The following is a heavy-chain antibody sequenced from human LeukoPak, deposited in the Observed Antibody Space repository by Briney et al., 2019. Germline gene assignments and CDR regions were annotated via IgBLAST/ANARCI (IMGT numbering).Heavy chain of an antibody. D-gene: IGHD4-17*01. CDR1: GYTFSNYV. J-gene: IGHJ4*02. Sequence: ASVKVSCKTSGYTFSNYVLTWVRQAPGQGLEWMGRISTYTGDSNYAQKFHDRIAMTTDTSTSTAYMELRNLSSDDTAVYYCARTMTTMTTHGELDFWGQGTLVTVSS. CDR3: ARTMTTMTTHGELDF. CDR2: ISTYTGDS. V-gene: IGHV1-18*01.